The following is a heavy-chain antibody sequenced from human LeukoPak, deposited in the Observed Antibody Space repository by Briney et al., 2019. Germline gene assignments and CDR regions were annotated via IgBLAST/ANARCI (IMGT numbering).Heavy chain of an antibody. J-gene: IGHJ4*02. Sequence: GGSLRLSCAASGFTFSSYGMHWVRQAPGKGLEWVAFIRYDGSNKYYGVSVKGRFTISRDNSKNTLYLQTSSLRAEDTAVYYCAKDPAYCGDDCYNFDCWGQGTLVTVSS. D-gene: IGHD2-21*02. CDR1: GFTFSSYG. CDR2: IRYDGSNK. CDR3: AKDPAYCGDDCYNFDC. V-gene: IGHV3-30*02.